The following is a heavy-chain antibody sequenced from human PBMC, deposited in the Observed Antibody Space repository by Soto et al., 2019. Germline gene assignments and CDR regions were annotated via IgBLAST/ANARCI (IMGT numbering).Heavy chain of an antibody. J-gene: IGHJ4*02. CDR3: AKDNPAVDY. CDR2: ISFDGSDK. Sequence: QVQLVESGGGVVRPGRSLRLSCAASGFSFSNRAMHWVRQAPGKGLEWVAFISFDGSDKYYADSVKGRCTISRDNSKNTVYLQMNSLTSEDTAVYFCAKDNPAVDYWGQGTLVTVSS. V-gene: IGHV3-30*18. CDR1: GFSFSNRA.